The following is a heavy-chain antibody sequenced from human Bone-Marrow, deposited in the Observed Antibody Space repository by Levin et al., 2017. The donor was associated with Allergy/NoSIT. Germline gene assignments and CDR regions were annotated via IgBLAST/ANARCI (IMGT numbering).Heavy chain of an antibody. D-gene: IGHD5-12*01. Sequence: LAGGSLRLSCAASGFTFSSYGMHWVRQAPGKGLEWVAVIWYDGSNKYYADSVKGRFTISRDNSKNTLYLQMNSLRAEDTAVYYCARGVHAVDIVASGKEGAFDPWGQGTLVTVSS. CDR1: GFTFSSYG. CDR3: ARGVHAVDIVASGKEGAFDP. V-gene: IGHV3-33*01. J-gene: IGHJ5*02. CDR2: IWYDGSNK.